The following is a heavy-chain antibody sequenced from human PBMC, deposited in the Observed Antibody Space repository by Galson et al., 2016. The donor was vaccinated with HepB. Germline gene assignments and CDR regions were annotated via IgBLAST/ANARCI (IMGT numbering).Heavy chain of an antibody. CDR1: TFSTYA. J-gene: IGHJ5*02. CDR3: ARVLEGPYNWFDP. V-gene: IGHV1-69*01. Sequence: TFSTYAISWVRQAPGQGLEWMGRIIPIFGTANYAQRFQGRATITADEYTSTAYMELSSLRSGDTAVYYCARVLEGPYNWFDPWGQGTLVTVSS. CDR2: IIPIFGTA.